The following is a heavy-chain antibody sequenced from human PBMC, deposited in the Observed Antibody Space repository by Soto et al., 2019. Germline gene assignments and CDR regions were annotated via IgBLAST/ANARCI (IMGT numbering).Heavy chain of an antibody. D-gene: IGHD3-16*01. J-gene: IGHJ5*02. CDR3: ARGGRDAYDWFDP. V-gene: IGHV3-7*01. CDR2: IKQDGSEK. Sequence: EAQLVESGGGLVQPGGSLRVSCAVSGFTFSEYWMSWVRQAPGKGLEWVAKIKQDGSEKDYVDSVKGRFTISRDNANKSLYLHMYNLRVEDTAIYYFARGGRDAYDWFDPWGQGTLVTVSS. CDR1: GFTFSEYW.